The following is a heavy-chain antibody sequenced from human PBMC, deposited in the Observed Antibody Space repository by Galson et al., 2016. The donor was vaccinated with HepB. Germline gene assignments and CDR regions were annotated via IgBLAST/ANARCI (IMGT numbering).Heavy chain of an antibody. D-gene: IGHD6-6*01. J-gene: IGHJ4*02. V-gene: IGHV3-21*01. CDR2: ISTTSNYI. CDR3: AKVLRGGSSSGGDH. CDR1: GFTFSTFT. Sequence: SLRLSCAASGFTFSTFTMNWVRQAPGKGLEWVSSISTTSNYIYYADSVKGRFTISRDNAKSSVYLQMNSLRAEDTAVYYCAKVLRGGSSSGGDHWGQGTLVTVSS.